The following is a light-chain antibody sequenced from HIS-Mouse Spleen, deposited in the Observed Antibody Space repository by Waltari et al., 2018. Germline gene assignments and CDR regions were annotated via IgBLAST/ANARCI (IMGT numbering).Light chain of an antibody. CDR2: DVS. J-gene: IGLJ3*02. Sequence: QSALTQPASVSGSPGQSITLSCPGTSSDVGRYNSVSWYQQHPGKAPKLMIYDVSNRPSGVSNRFSGSKSGNTASLTISGLQAEDEADYYCSSYTSSSTLVFGGGTKLTVL. CDR3: SSYTSSSTLV. V-gene: IGLV2-14*03. CDR1: SSDVGRYNS.